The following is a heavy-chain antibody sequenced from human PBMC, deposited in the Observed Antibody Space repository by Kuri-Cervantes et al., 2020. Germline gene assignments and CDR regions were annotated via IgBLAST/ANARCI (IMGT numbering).Heavy chain of an antibody. CDR3: AREPWDQALSSNDY. J-gene: IGHJ4*02. V-gene: IGHV1-18*01. Sequence: ASVKVSCKASGYTFTSYGISWVRRAPGQGLEWMGWISAYNGNTNYAQNVQGRVTLTTDTATSTAYMELRSLRSDDTAVYYCAREPWDQALSSNDYWGQGTLVTVSS. CDR1: GYTFTSYG. CDR2: ISAYNGNT. D-gene: IGHD1-26*01.